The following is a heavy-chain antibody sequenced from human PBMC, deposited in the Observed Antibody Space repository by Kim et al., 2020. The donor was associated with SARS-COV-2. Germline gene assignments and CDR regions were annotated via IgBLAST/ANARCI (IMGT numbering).Heavy chain of an antibody. Sequence: ASVKVSCKASGFTFTNYFMHWVRQAPGQGLEWMGTINPSGAFTLFTQKYQGRVIITKDTSTSTVYIEVSSLRSEDTAVYFCAREAAVIAAPQNNFDYWGQGTLVTVSS. CDR2: INPSGAFT. V-gene: IGHV1-46*01. CDR1: GFTFTNYF. J-gene: IGHJ4*02. CDR3: AREAAVIAAPQNNFDY. D-gene: IGHD6-25*01.